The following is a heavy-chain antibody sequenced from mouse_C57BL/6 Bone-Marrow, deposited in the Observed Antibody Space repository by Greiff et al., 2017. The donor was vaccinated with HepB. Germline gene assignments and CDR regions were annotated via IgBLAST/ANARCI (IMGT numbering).Heavy chain of an antibody. CDR1: GFNIKDDY. V-gene: IGHV14-4*01. CDR3: TTLITTVVYWYFDV. D-gene: IGHD1-1*01. J-gene: IGHJ1*03. CDR2: IDPENGDT. Sequence: VQLKESGAELVRPGASVKLSCTASGFNIKDDYMPWVKQRPEQGLEWIGWIDPENGDTEYASKFQGKATITADTSSNTAYRQLSSLTSEDTAVYYCTTLITTVVYWYFDVWGTGTTVTVSS.